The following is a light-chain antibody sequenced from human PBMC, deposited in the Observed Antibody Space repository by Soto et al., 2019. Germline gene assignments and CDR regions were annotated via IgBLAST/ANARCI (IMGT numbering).Light chain of an antibody. CDR1: SGDIDNYNY. Sequence: QSVLTQPPSASGSPGQSVTISCTGTSGDIDNYNYVSWYLQHPGKAPKLLIFEATKRPSGVPDRFSGSKSGDTAFLTVSGLQADDEADYYCSSYVGSNNFVFGTGTKVTVL. CDR3: SSYVGSNNFV. CDR2: EAT. V-gene: IGLV2-8*01. J-gene: IGLJ1*01.